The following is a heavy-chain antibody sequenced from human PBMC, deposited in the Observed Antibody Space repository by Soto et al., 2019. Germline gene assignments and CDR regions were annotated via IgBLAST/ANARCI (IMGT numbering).Heavy chain of an antibody. D-gene: IGHD2-8*01. CDR2: IYYSGST. CDR1: GGSISSGGYY. V-gene: IGHV4-31*03. J-gene: IGHJ4*02. CDR3: ARSKYDHVEFDY. Sequence: PSETLSLTCTVSGGSISSGGYYWSWIRQHPGKGLEWIGYIYYSGSTYYNPSLKSRVTISVDTSKNQFSLKLSSVTAADTAVYYCARSKYDHVEFDYWGQGTLVHRLL.